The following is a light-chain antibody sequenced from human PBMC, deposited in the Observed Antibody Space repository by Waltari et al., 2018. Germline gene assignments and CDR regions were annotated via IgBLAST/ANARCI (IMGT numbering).Light chain of an antibody. CDR3: SSYTSSSTLV. CDR1: SSDVGGYNY. J-gene: IGLJ2*01. V-gene: IGLV2-14*03. CDR2: DVS. Sequence: QSALTQPASVSGSPGQSITISCTGTSSDVGGYNYVSWYQQHPGKAPKLLIYDVSNRPSGVSKRFAGSKSGTTASLTISGLKAEDEADYYCSSYTSSSTLVFGGGTKLTVL.